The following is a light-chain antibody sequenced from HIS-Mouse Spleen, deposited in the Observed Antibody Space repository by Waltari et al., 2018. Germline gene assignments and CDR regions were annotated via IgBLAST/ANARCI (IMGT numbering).Light chain of an antibody. CDR2: RNN. Sequence: QSVLPQPPSASGTPGQRVPISCSGSNSNIGSNYVYWYQQPPGTAPKLLIYRNNQRPSGVPDRFSGSKAGTSASLAISGLRSEDEADYYCAAWDDSLSGPVFGGGTKLTVL. CDR1: NSNIGSNY. J-gene: IGLJ3*02. V-gene: IGLV1-47*01. CDR3: AAWDDSLSGPV.